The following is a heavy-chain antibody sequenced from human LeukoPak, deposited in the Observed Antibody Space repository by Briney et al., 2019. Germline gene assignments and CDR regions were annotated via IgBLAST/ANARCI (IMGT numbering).Heavy chain of an antibody. V-gene: IGHV5-51*01. CDR3: ARQDLGDYGRNYFQS. D-gene: IGHD4-17*01. CDR1: GSDFINYW. CDR2: IFPGDSET. Sequence: GESLKISCKDSGSDFINYWIGWVRQVPGRGLEWMAVIFPGDSETTYNPSFQGHVSISVDTSTNSAYLEWSSLKASDTAIYYCARQDLGDYGRNYFQSWGQGTLVIVSP. J-gene: IGHJ4*02.